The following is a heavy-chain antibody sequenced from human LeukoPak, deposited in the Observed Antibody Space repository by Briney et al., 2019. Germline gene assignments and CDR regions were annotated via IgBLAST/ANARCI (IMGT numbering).Heavy chain of an antibody. CDR3: AGSHIRGALAY. Sequence: GGSLRLSCAASGLTVSYNYMSWVRQAPGKGVEWVSVIYSGGSTYYADSVKGRFTISRDNSRNTLYLQLNSLGAEDTAVYYCAGSHIRGALAYWGQGTLVAVSS. CDR1: GLTVSYNY. CDR2: IYSGGST. J-gene: IGHJ4*02. V-gene: IGHV3-53*01. D-gene: IGHD3-10*01.